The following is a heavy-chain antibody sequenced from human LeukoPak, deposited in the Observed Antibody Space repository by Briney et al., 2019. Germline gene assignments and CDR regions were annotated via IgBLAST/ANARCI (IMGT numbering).Heavy chain of an antibody. CDR2: INPNSGGT. J-gene: IGHJ4*02. Sequence: ASVKVSCKASGYTFTGYYMHWVRQAPGQGLEWMGWINPNSGGTNYAQKLQGRVTMTRDTSISTAYMELSRLRSDDTAVYYCARDFLWFGELVGPYWGQGTLVTVSS. CDR1: GYTFTGYY. D-gene: IGHD3-10*01. CDR3: ARDFLWFGELVGPY. V-gene: IGHV1-2*02.